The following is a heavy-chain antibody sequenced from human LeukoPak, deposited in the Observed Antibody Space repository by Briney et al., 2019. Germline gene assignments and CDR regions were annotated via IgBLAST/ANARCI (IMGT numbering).Heavy chain of an antibody. CDR2: ISAYNGNT. Sequence: GASVKVSCKASGYTFTSYGISWVRQAPGQGLEWMGWISAYNGNTNYTQKLQGRVTMATDTSTSTAYMELRSLRSDDTAVYYCARGPSELLWFGELLIDYWGQGTLVTVSS. CDR3: ARGPSELLWFGELLIDY. J-gene: IGHJ4*02. CDR1: GYTFTSYG. V-gene: IGHV1-18*01. D-gene: IGHD3-10*01.